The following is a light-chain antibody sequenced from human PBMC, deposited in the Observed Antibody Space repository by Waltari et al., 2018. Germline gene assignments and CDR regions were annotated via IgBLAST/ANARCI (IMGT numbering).Light chain of an antibody. CDR2: QDI. CDR3: QAGDSTSYVV. Sequence: SYELTQPPSVSVSPGQTASITCSGDRLGNKYASWYLQTPGQSPVLVIYQDIKRPSGIPERFSGSISGNTATLTISEAQSVDEADYYCQAGDSTSYVVFGGGTKLTVL. V-gene: IGLV3-1*01. CDR1: RLGNKY. J-gene: IGLJ2*01.